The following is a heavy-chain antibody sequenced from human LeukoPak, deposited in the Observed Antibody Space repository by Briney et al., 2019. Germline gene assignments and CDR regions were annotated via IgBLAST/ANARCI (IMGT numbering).Heavy chain of an antibody. J-gene: IGHJ4*02. CDR3: AKDLRAVVIGSPLDY. Sequence: GGSLRLSCAASAFTFSSYGMLWVRQAPGKGLEWVAFIRYDGSNKYYADSVKGRFTISRDNSKNTLYLQMNSLRAEDTAMYYCAKDLRAVVIGSPLDYWGQGILVTVSS. V-gene: IGHV3-30*02. D-gene: IGHD2-2*01. CDR2: IRYDGSNK. CDR1: AFTFSSYG.